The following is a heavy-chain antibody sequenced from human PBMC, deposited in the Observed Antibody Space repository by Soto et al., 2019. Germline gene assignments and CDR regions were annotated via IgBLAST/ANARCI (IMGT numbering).Heavy chain of an antibody. CDR3: ASVYEAVAERLYFQH. Sequence: QVQLVESGGGLVKPGRSLRLSCAASGFTFSDYYMNWIRQAPGKGLEWLSYISSSGSIVYYADSVKGRFTISRDNAKNPLYLQMNSMRVEDMAMYYCASVYEAVAERLYFQHWGRGTLVTVSS. CDR1: GFTFSDYY. D-gene: IGHD6-13*01. J-gene: IGHJ1*01. V-gene: IGHV3-11*01. CDR2: ISSSGSIV.